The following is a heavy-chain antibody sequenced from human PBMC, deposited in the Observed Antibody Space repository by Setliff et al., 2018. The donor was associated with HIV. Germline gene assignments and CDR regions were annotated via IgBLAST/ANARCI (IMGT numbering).Heavy chain of an antibody. V-gene: IGHV4-59*01. CDR2: IDYSEST. CDR1: GGYINSYY. Sequence: AETLSLTCAVSGGYINSYYWSWIRQPPGKGLEWIGSIDYSESTKHNPSLNSRATISLETSKRELSLKLTSVTAADTAVYYCARGYCGGGICYSPNWLDPWGQGTLVTVSS. D-gene: IGHD2-15*01. CDR3: ARGYCGGGICYSPNWLDP. J-gene: IGHJ5*02.